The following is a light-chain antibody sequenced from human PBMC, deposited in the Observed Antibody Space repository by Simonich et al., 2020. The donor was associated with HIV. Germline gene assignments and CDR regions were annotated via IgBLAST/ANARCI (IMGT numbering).Light chain of an antibody. CDR1: SSNIGSNYD. CDR2: GNT. CDR3: QSYDSRLSGWV. V-gene: IGLV1-40*01. J-gene: IGLJ3*02. Sequence: QSVLPQPPSVSGAPGQRVTISCTGSSSNIGSNYDVHWYQPLPGTAPKLLIYGNTHRPSGVPGRFSGSKSGTSASLAITGLQAEDEADYYCQSYDSRLSGWVFGGGTKLTVV.